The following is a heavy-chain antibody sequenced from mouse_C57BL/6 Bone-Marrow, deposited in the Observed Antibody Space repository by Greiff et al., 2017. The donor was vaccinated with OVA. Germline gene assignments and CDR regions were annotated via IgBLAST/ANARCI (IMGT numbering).Heavy chain of an antibody. V-gene: IGHV5-17*01. Sequence: EVQVVESGGGLVKPGGSLKLSCAASGFTFSDYGMHWVRQAPEKGLEWVAYISSGRSTIYYADTVKGRFTISRDKAKNTLFLQMTILRSEDTAMYYCARIYDGRRDAMDYWGQGTSVTVSS. D-gene: IGHD2-3*01. CDR3: ARIYDGRRDAMDY. CDR1: GFTFSDYG. J-gene: IGHJ4*01. CDR2: ISSGRSTI.